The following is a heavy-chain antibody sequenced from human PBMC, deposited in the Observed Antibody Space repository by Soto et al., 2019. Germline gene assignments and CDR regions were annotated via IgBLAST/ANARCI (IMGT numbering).Heavy chain of an antibody. V-gene: IGHV4-4*02. D-gene: IGHD6-19*01. Sequence: QMQLQESGPGLVKPSETLSLICTVSSGSISSEQRWTWVRQPPGKGLEWIGEIHHSGITNENPSLRSRVTMSVDKSKNRFSLKLNSVAAADTAVYFRARSCGGYAIDHWGPGTLVIVSS. J-gene: IGHJ5*02. CDR1: SGSISSEQR. CDR2: IHHSGIT. CDR3: ARSCGGYAIDH.